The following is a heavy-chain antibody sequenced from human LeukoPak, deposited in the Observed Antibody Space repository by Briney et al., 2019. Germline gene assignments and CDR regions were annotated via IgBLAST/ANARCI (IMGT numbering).Heavy chain of an antibody. D-gene: IGHD2-15*01. CDR1: GFTFDDYA. Sequence: GGSLRLSCAASGFTFDDYAMHWVRQAPGKGLEWVSGISWNSGSIGYADSVKGRFTISRDNAKNSLYLQMNSLRAEDTALYYCAKVSCSGGSCYSRDYYYGMDVWGQGTTVTVSS. J-gene: IGHJ6*02. V-gene: IGHV3-9*01. CDR2: ISWNSGSI. CDR3: AKVSCSGGSCYSRDYYYGMDV.